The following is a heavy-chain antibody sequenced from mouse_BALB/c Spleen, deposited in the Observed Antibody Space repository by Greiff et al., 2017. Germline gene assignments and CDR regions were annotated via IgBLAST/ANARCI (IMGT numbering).Heavy chain of an antibody. Sequence: VQRVESGPGLVAPSQSLSITCTVSGFSLTGYGVNWVRQPPGKGLEWLGMIWGDGSTDYNSALKSRLSISKDNSKSQVFLKMNSLQTDDTARYYCARDEGAGYYAMDYWGQGTSVTVSS. CDR2: IWGDGST. CDR1: GFSLTGYG. J-gene: IGHJ4*01. CDR3: ARDEGAGYYAMDY. V-gene: IGHV2-6-7*01.